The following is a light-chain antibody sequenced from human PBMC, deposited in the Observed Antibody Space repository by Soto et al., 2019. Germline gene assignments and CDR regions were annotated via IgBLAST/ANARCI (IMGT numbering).Light chain of an antibody. Sequence: IQMNQSPSSVSASVGDRLTITCRASRDISNSLAWYQQTPGKVPKLLLRGASSLHRGVPSRFSVGGAGTEFTLTISSLKNEDFATYYCQQTSAFTRTFGQGTKVDI. J-gene: IGKJ1*01. CDR3: QQTSAFTRT. V-gene: IGKV1-12*01. CDR2: GAS. CDR1: RDISNS.